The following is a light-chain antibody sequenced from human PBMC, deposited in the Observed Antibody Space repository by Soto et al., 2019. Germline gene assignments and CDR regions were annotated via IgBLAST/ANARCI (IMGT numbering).Light chain of an antibody. CDR1: QSISGY. V-gene: IGKV1-5*01. CDR2: DAS. CDR3: QQYYGYSST. J-gene: IGKJ2*02. Sequence: DIQMTQFPSTVCASVGDRVTISCRASQSISGYLAWYQQKPGKAPKLLIYDASSLESGVPSRFSGSGSGTEFTLTISSLQPDDFATYYSQQYYGYSSTFGQGTKVDIK.